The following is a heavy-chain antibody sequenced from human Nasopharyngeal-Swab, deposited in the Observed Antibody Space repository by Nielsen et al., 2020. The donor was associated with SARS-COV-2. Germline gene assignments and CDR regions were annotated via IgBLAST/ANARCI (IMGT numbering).Heavy chain of an antibody. CDR3: ARGLSGVVPAPILGLGPYYYFYYIDV. CDR2: VSHGGGT. Sequence: SETLSLTCAVYGGSFSGHQWSWVRQPPGKGLEWIGEVSHGGGTNYNPSLKSRVTISVDTSKSQFSLKLTSVTAADTSVYYCARGLSGVVPAPILGLGPYYYFYYIDVWGKGTTVTVSS. CDR1: GGSFSGHQ. D-gene: IGHD2-2*01. V-gene: IGHV4-34*01. J-gene: IGHJ6*03.